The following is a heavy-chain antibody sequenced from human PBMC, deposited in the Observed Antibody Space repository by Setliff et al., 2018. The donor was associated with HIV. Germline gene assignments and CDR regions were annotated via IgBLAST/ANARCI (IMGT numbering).Heavy chain of an antibody. J-gene: IGHJ4*02. CDR1: GYSISSGYY. V-gene: IGHV4-38-2*01. CDR3: ARRMGGRDYFDY. CDR2: IFHSGST. Sequence: SETLSLTCAVSGYSISSGYYWGWIRQPPGKGLEWIASIFHSGSTYYNPSLKSRVTISVDTSKNQFSLKLSSVTAADTAVYYCARRMGGRDYFDYWGQGTLVTVS. D-gene: IGHD1-26*01.